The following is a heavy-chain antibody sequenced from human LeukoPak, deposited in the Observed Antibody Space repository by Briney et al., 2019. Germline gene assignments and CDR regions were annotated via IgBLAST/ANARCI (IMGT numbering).Heavy chain of an antibody. CDR1: GGSISSGDYY. D-gene: IGHD3-10*01. Sequence: SGTLSLTCTVSGGSISSGDYYWSWIRQPPGKGLEWIGYIYYSGSTYYNPSLKSRVTISVDTSKNQFSLKLSSVTAADTAVYYCARVGVRGVIITSDYFDYWGQGTLVTVSS. CDR2: IYYSGST. J-gene: IGHJ4*02. CDR3: ARVGVRGVIITSDYFDY. V-gene: IGHV4-30-4*01.